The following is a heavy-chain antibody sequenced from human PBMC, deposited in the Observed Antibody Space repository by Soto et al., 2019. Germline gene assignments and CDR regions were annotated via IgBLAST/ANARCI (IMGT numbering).Heavy chain of an antibody. CDR1: GGSISSGGYY. V-gene: IGHV4-31*03. Sequence: PSETLSLTCTVSGGSISSGGYYWSWIRQHPGKGLEWIGYIYYSGSTYYSPSLKSRVTISVDTSKNQFSLKLSSVTAADTAVYYCARLVVIDDYFDYWGQGTLVTVSS. J-gene: IGHJ4*02. D-gene: IGHD2-21*01. CDR2: IYYSGST. CDR3: ARLVVIDDYFDY.